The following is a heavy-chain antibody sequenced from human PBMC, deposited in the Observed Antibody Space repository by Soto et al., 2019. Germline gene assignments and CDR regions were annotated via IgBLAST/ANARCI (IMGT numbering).Heavy chain of an antibody. D-gene: IGHD3-22*01. J-gene: IGHJ6*02. CDR2: NSSSGSGI. CDR3: AGGLITMIVGRGMDV. Sequence: VQLLESGGGLIQPGGSLRLSCAASGFIFSSYAMSWVRQAPGKGLEWVSTNSSSGSGIYYADSVKGRFTISRGKSTNTLLLRMTGLRAEDTAVYYCAGGLITMIVGRGMDVWGQGTTVIVSS. CDR1: GFIFSSYA. V-gene: IGHV3-23*01.